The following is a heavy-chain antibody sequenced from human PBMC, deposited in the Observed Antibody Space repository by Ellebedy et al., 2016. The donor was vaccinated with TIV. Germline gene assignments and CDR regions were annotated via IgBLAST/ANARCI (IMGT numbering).Heavy chain of an antibody. CDR2: IIPIFGTA. V-gene: IGHV1-69*13. CDR1: GGTFSSYA. D-gene: IGHD3-22*01. J-gene: IGHJ4*02. CDR3: ARESSAVVWATYYFDY. Sequence: SVKVSXXASGGTFSSYAISWVRQAPGQGLEWMGGIIPIFGTANYAQKFQGRVTITADESTSTAYMELSSLRSEDTAVYYCARESSAVVWATYYFDYWGQGTLVTVSS.